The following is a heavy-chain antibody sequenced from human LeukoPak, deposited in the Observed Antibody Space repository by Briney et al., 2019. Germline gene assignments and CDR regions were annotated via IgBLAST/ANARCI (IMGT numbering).Heavy chain of an antibody. CDR2: ISSTSAYI. CDR3: ARSLGQLVYD. Sequence: GGSLRLSCAASGFTFSSYGMHWVRQAPGKGLEWVASISSTSAYIYYADSLKGRFTISRDNAKNSLYLQMNSLRAEDTALYYCARSLGQLVYDWGQGTLVTVSS. J-gene: IGHJ4*02. V-gene: IGHV3-21*04. CDR1: GFTFSSYG. D-gene: IGHD6-6*01.